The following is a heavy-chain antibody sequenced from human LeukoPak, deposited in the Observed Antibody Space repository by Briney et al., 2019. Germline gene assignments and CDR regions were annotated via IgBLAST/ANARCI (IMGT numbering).Heavy chain of an antibody. J-gene: IGHJ5*02. V-gene: IGHV1-18*01. CDR3: ARVPGIAAADFWFDP. Sequence: GASVKVSCKASGYTFTSYGISWVRQAPGQGLEWMGWISAYNGNTNYAQKLQGRVTMTTDTSTSTAYMELRSLRSDDTAVYYCARVPGIAAADFWFDPWGQGTLVTVSS. CDR1: GYTFTSYG. D-gene: IGHD6-13*01. CDR2: ISAYNGNT.